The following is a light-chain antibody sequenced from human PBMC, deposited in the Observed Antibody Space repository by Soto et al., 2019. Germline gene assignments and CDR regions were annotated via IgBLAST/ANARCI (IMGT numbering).Light chain of an antibody. CDR3: CSYAGNSLWV. CDR2: DVS. J-gene: IGLJ3*02. V-gene: IGLV2-11*01. Sequence: QLVLTQPRSVSGSPGQSVTISCTGTSSDVGGSNLVSWYQQHAGKAPKLVIYDVSKRPSGVPDRFSGSKSGNTASLTISGLQVEDEADYYCCSYAGNSLWVFGGGTKVTVL. CDR1: SSDVGGSNL.